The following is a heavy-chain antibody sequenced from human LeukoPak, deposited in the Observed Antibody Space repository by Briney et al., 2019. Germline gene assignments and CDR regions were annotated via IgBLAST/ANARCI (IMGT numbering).Heavy chain of an antibody. CDR2: IGGSDSIV. D-gene: IGHD6-19*01. CDR1: EFTVNDYY. V-gene: IGHV3-11*01. CDR3: AREMVAGTFDS. J-gene: IGHJ4*02. Sequence: PGGSLRLSCAVSEFTVNDYYMSWIRHAPGKGLEWVADIGGSDSIVAYAASVRGRFSISRDFAKSSLYLQMNSLRAEDTAVYYCAREMVAGTFDSWGRGALVTVSS.